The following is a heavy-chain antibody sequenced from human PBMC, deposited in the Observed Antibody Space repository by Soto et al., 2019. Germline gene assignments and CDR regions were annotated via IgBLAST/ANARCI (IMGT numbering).Heavy chain of an antibody. J-gene: IGHJ4*02. D-gene: IGHD3-22*01. CDR3: ARSVMDSSGYFGGFDY. Sequence: TSETLSLTCTVSGGSISSGGYYWSWIRQHPGKGLEWIGYIYYSGSTYYNPSLKSRVTISVDTSKNQFSLKLSSVTAADTAVYYCARSVMDSSGYFGGFDYWGQGTLVTVSS. V-gene: IGHV4-31*03. CDR2: IYYSGST. CDR1: GGSISSGGYY.